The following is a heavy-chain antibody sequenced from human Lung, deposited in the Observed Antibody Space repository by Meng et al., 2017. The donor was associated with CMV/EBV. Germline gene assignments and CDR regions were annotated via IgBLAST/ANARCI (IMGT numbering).Heavy chain of an antibody. V-gene: IGHV3-66*02. J-gene: IGHJ6*02. Sequence: ESXKISXAASGFTVETNYMSWVRQAPGKGLEWVSNIYSAGNTYYADSVKGRFTISRDNSKNTLSLQMNSLRVEDTAVYYCARDLVVPAAIQYYYHNYGMDVWGQGTXVTVSS. CDR3: ARDLVVPAAIQYYYHNYGMDV. CDR1: GFTVETNY. CDR2: IYSAGNT. D-gene: IGHD2-2*01.